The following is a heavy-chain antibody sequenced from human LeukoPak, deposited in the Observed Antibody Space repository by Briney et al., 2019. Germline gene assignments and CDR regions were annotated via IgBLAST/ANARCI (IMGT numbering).Heavy chain of an antibody. V-gene: IGHV4-59*08. J-gene: IGHJ6*02. Sequence: SETLSLTCTVSGGSISSYYWSWIRQPPGKGLEWIGYIYYSGSTNYNPSLKSRVTISVDTSKNQFSLKLSSVTAADTAVYYCAGYLRGAVAGTSHYYYGMDVWGQGTTVTVSS. CDR3: AGYLRGAVAGTSHYYYGMDV. D-gene: IGHD6-19*01. CDR2: IYYSGST. CDR1: GGSISSYY.